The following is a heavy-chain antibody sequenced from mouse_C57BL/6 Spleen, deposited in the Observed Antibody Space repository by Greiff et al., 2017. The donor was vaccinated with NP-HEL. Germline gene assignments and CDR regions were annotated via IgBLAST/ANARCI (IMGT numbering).Heavy chain of an antibody. Sequence: QVHVKQSGPGLVQPSQSLSITCTVSGFSLTRYGVHWVRQSPGKGLEWLGVIWSGGSTDYNAAFISRLSISKDNSKSQVFFKMNSLQADDTAIYYCARGGGNYDYFDYWGQGTTLTVSS. CDR1: GFSLTRYG. CDR2: IWSGGST. CDR3: ARGGGNYDYFDY. J-gene: IGHJ2*01. D-gene: IGHD2-1*01. V-gene: IGHV2-2*01.